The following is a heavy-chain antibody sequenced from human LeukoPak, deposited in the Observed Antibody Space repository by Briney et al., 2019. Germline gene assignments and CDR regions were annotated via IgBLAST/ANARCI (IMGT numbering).Heavy chain of an antibody. D-gene: IGHD5-18*01. Sequence: ASVKVSCKASGYIFTDYYMHWVRQAPGQELGWMGRINPNSGGTNYAQKFQGRVTMTRDTSTNTVYMDLSSLRSEDTAVYYCAREIGPIQLHLWGSAFDYWGQGTLVTVSS. CDR1: GYIFTDYY. J-gene: IGHJ4*02. CDR2: INPNSGGT. V-gene: IGHV1/OR15-1*04. CDR3: AREIGPIQLHLWGSAFDY.